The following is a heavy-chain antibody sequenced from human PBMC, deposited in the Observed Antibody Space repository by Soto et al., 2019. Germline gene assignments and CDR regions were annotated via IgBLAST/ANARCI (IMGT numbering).Heavy chain of an antibody. V-gene: IGHV3-23*01. CDR3: AFNSGSGSYYVDY. Sequence: EVQLLESGGGLVQPGGSLRLSCAASGFTFSSYAMWWVRQAPGKGLECVSAISGGGETTYYADSVKGRFTISRDNSKNTLYLQMNSLRAEDTAVYYCAFNSGSGSYYVDYWGQGPLVTVSS. J-gene: IGHJ4*02. D-gene: IGHD3-10*01. CDR1: GFTFSSYA. CDR2: ISGGGETT.